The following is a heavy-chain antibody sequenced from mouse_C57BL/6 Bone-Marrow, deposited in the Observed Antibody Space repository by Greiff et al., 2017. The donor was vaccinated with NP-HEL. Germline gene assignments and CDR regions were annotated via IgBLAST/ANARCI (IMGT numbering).Heavy chain of an antibody. D-gene: IGHD1-1*01. V-gene: IGHV1-81*01. J-gene: IGHJ3*01. CDR3: APDYYGSSSWFAY. CDR2: IYPRSGNT. Sequence: VKLQESGAELARPGASVKLSCKASGYTFTSYGISWVKQRTGQGLEWIGEIYPRSGNTYYNEKFKGKATLTADKSSSTAYMELRSLTSEDSAVYFCAPDYYGSSSWFAYWGQGTLVTVSA. CDR1: GYTFTSYG.